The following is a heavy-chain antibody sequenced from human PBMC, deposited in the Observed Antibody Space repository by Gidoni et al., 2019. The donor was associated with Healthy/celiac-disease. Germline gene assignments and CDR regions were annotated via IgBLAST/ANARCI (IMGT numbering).Heavy chain of an antibody. CDR2: ISSSGSTK. J-gene: IGHJ6*02. CDR1: GFTFSDYY. V-gene: IGHV3-11*01. D-gene: IGHD3-22*01. CDR3: ARDQRAYYYDSSGYYYDYYYGMDV. Sequence: VQLLESGVGSVKPGGSLILSCAASGFTFSDYYMRCIRQPPGKGLEWVSYISSSGSTKYYADSVKGRFTISRDNAKNSLYLQMNSLRAEDTAVYYCARDQRAYYYDSSGYYYDYYYGMDVWGQGTTVTVSS.